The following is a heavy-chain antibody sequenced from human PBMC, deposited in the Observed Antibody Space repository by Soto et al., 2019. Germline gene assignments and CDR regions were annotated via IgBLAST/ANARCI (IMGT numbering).Heavy chain of an antibody. CDR1: GGSISSSSFY. CDR2: LYYSEST. CDR3: ATITIFGVVPNYFYY. D-gene: IGHD3-3*01. V-gene: IGHV4-39*01. Sequence: PSETLSLTCAVSGGSISSSSFYWGWIRQPPGKGLERIGSLYYSESTYYNRSLKSRVIISVDTSKNQFSLKLSSVTAADTAVYYCATITIFGVVPNYFYYPARRTLVIVS. J-gene: IGHJ4*02.